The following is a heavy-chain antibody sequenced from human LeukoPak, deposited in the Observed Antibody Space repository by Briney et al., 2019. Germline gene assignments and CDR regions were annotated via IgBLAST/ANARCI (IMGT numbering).Heavy chain of an antibody. D-gene: IGHD6-19*01. J-gene: IGHJ4*02. CDR3: ASGVEAVAGPRYDY. CDR1: GGTFSSYA. V-gene: IGHV1-69*05. Sequence: GSSVKVSCKASGGTFSSYAISWVRQAPGQGLERMGGIIPIFGTANYAQKFQGRVTITTDESTSTAYMELSSLRSEDTAVYYCASGVEAVAGPRYDYWGQGTLVTVSS. CDR2: IIPIFGTA.